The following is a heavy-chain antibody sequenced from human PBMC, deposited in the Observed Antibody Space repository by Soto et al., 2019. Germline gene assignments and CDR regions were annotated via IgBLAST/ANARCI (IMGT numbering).Heavy chain of an antibody. CDR2: ISGSGGST. D-gene: IGHD1-26*01. Sequence: RLPYADPKITFSSNAMSWVRQAPGKGLEWVSAISGSGGSTYYADSVKGRFTISRDNSKNTLYLQMNSLRAEDTAVYYCAKDKEWEPNFDFWGQGTLVTVTS. CDR3: AKDKEWEPNFDF. J-gene: IGHJ4*02. CDR1: KITFSSNA. V-gene: IGHV3-23*01.